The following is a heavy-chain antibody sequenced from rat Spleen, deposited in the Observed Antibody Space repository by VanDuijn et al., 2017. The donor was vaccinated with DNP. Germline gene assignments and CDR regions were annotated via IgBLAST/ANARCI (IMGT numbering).Heavy chain of an antibody. CDR3: ARDSYSAPFDY. D-gene: IGHD1-1*01. CDR1: GFTFSNYD. CDR2: ITTSGGST. Sequence: EVQLVESGGGLVQPGRSLRLSCAASGFTFSNYDMAWVRQAPTKGLEWVASITTSGGSTHYRDSVKGRFTVSRDDAKRTLYLQMDSLRSEDTATYYCARDSYSAPFDYWGQGVMVSVSS. J-gene: IGHJ2*01. V-gene: IGHV5-25*01.